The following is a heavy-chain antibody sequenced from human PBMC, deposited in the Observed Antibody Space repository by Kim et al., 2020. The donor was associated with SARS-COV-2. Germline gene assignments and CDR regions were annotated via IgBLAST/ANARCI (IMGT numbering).Heavy chain of an antibody. Sequence: GGSLRLSCAASGFNFGDYYMNWIRQTPGKGLEWVAFIRGRGSFINYADSVKGRFTISRDNAKNILFLQMDSLRAEDTAMYYCAREGFGDYSAHFDYWGQG. J-gene: IGHJ4*02. V-gene: IGHV3-11*05. CDR1: GFNFGDYY. CDR3: AREGFGDYSAHFDY. CDR2: IRGRGSFI. D-gene: IGHD4-17*01.